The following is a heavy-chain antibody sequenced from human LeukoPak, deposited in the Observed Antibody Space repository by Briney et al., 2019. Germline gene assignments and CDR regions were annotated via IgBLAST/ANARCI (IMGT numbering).Heavy chain of an antibody. V-gene: IGHV4-34*01. Sequence: PSETLSLTCAVYGGSFSGYYWSWIRQPPGKGLEWIGEINHSGSTNYNPSLKSRVTISVDTSKNQFFLKLSSVTAADTAVYYCASLRADSTDAFDIWGQGTMVTVSS. J-gene: IGHJ3*02. D-gene: IGHD6-13*01. CDR2: INHSGST. CDR1: GGSFSGYY. CDR3: ASLRADSTDAFDI.